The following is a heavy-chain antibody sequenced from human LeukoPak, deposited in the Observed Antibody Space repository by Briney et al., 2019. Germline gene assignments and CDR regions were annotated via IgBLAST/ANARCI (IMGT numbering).Heavy chain of an antibody. D-gene: IGHD2-15*01. V-gene: IGHV3-23*01. CDR3: ARDGVVVAATPIVDGMDV. CDR1: GFTFSSYA. CDR2: ISGSGGST. Sequence: AGGSLRLSCTASGFTFSSYAMSWVRQAPGKGLEWVSAISGSGGSTYYADSVKGRFTISRDNAKNSLYLQMNSLRAEDTAVYYCARDGVVVAATPIVDGMDVWGQGTTVTVSS. J-gene: IGHJ6*02.